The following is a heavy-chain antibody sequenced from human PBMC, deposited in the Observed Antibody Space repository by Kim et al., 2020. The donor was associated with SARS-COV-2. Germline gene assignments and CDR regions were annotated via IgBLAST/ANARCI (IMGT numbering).Heavy chain of an antibody. D-gene: IGHD1-26*01. V-gene: IGHV4-39*01. CDR2: GST. CDR3: AALAPREDY. J-gene: IGHJ4*02. Sequence: GSTYYNPSLNSRVTISVDTSKNQFSLKLSSVTAADTAVYYCAALAPREDYWGQGTLVTVSS.